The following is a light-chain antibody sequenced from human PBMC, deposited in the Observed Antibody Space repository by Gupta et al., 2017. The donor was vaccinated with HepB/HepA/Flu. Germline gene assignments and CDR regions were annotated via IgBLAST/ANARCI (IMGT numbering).Light chain of an antibody. CDR3: FLSHSGVGF. Sequence: QAVVTQEPSLTVSPGGTVTLTCGSSTGAVTSADYPYWFQQKAGQAPRTHIYDINNKHSWTPARFSGSLLGGKAALTLSGAQPEDEADYYCFLSHSGVGFFGGGTKLTVL. CDR2: DIN. CDR1: TGAVTSADY. J-gene: IGLJ2*01. V-gene: IGLV7-46*01.